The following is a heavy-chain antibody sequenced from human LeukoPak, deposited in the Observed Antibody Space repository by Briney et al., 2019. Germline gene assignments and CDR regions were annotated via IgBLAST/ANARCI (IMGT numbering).Heavy chain of an antibody. CDR1: GFPFSLYA. V-gene: IGHV3-21*05. D-gene: IGHD2-2*01. Sequence: PGGSLRLSCAASGFPFSLYAMNWVRQAPGKGLEWVSYINDDSTDVHYADSVKGRFSISRDNARNTLYLQLSSLRAEDTAVYYCARDTFQPGLIDSWGQGTLVTVFS. J-gene: IGHJ4*02. CDR3: ARDTFQPGLIDS. CDR2: INDDSTDV.